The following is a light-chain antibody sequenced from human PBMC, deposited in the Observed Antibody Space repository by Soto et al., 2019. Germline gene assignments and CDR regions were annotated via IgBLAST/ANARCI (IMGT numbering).Light chain of an antibody. V-gene: IGKV1-12*01. CDR3: QQTSSFPLT. CDR1: QGLVNW. J-gene: IGKJ4*01. CDR2: AAS. Sequence: DIQVTQSPSSVSASVGDRVTITCRTSQGLVNWLAWYQQKPGKAPKLLIFAASNSQSGVPSRFSGSGSGTDFTLTISVLQPEDLATYYRQQTSSFPLTFGGGTKVEIK.